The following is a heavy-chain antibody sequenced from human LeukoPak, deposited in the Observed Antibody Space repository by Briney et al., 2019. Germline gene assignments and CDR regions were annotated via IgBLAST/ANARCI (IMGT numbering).Heavy chain of an antibody. CDR2: IWYDGSNK. V-gene: IGHV3-33*01. Sequence: GGSLRLSCAASGFAFNDFAMYWVRQAPGKGLEWVAVIWYDGSNKYYADSVKGRFTISRDSSKNTLYLQMNSLRAEDTAVYYCARAYGDYGFPYYGMDVWGQGTTVTVSS. CDR3: ARAYGDYGFPYYGMDV. J-gene: IGHJ6*02. D-gene: IGHD4-17*01. CDR1: GFAFNDFA.